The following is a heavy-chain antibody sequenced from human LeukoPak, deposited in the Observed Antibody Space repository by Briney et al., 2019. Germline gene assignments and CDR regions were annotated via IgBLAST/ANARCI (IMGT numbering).Heavy chain of an antibody. CDR1: GFTFSSYA. Sequence: LPGGSLRLSCAASGFTFSSYAMSWVRQAPGKGLELVSSIIGSGTNTYYTDSVKGRFTISRDNSKNTLYLQMDSLRADDTAVYYCANIAVLSHADYFDYWGQGTLVTVSS. D-gene: IGHD2-15*01. CDR2: IIGSGTNT. CDR3: ANIAVLSHADYFDY. V-gene: IGHV3-23*01. J-gene: IGHJ4*02.